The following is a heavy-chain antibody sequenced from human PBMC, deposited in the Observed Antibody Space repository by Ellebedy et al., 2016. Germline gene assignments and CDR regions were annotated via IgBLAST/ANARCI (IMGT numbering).Heavy chain of an antibody. CDR2: IYYSGST. CDR3: ARVPKVGATLAFDI. V-gene: IGHV4-39*01. J-gene: IGHJ3*02. CDR1: GGSISSSSYY. D-gene: IGHD1-26*01. Sequence: SETLSLTCTVSGGSISSSSYYWGWIRQPPGKGLEWIGSIYYSGSTYYNPSLKSRVTISVDTSKNQFSLKLSSVTAADTAVYYCARVPKVGATLAFDIWGQGTMVTVSS.